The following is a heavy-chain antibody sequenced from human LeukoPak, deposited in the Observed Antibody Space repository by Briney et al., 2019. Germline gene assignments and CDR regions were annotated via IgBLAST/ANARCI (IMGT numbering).Heavy chain of an antibody. CDR1: GFTFSSYG. J-gene: IGHJ4*02. CDR2: IKQDGSEK. V-gene: IGHV3-7*01. D-gene: IGHD3-22*01. CDR3: ARIRQNYDSSGYYYFDY. Sequence: GGSLRLSCAASGFTFSSYGMHWVRQAPGKGLEWVANIKQDGSEKYYVDSVKGRFTISRDNAKNSLYLQMNSLRAEDTAVYYCARIRQNYDSSGYYYFDYWGQGTLVTVSS.